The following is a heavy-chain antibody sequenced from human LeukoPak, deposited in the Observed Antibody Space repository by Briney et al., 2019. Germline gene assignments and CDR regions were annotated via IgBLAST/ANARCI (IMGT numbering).Heavy chain of an antibody. Sequence: GGSLRLSCAASGFTLSSYAMSWVRQAPGKGLEWVSAISGSGGSTYYADSVKGRFTISRDNSKNTLYLQMNSLRAEDTAVYYCAKDVSYYDSSGYPLDYWGQGTLVTVSS. CDR2: ISGSGGST. CDR3: AKDVSYYDSSGYPLDY. D-gene: IGHD3-22*01. V-gene: IGHV3-23*01. CDR1: GFTLSSYA. J-gene: IGHJ4*02.